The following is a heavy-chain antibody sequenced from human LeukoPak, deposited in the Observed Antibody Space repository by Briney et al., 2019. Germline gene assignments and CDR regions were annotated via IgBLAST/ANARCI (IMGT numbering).Heavy chain of an antibody. Sequence: PSETLSLTCTVSGGSISSGSYYWSWIRQPVGKGLEWIGRIYTSGSTNYNPSLKSRVTISVDTSKNQFSLKLSSVTAADTAVYYCASLYSGSSNYFDYWGQGTLVTVSS. V-gene: IGHV4-61*02. CDR1: GGSISSGSYY. J-gene: IGHJ4*02. CDR3: ASLYSGSSNYFDY. D-gene: IGHD1-26*01. CDR2: IYTSGST.